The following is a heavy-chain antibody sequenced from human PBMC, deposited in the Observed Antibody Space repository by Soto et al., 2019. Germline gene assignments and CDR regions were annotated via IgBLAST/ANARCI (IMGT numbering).Heavy chain of an antibody. D-gene: IGHD5-12*01. Sequence: SETLSLTCAVYGAPISGYYWSWIRQPPGKGLEWIGEINHSGSTNYNPSLKSRVTISVDTSKNQFSLKLSSVTAADTAVYYCARGDIVATIRGFDYWGQGTLVTVSS. CDR1: GAPISGYY. J-gene: IGHJ4*02. CDR2: INHSGST. CDR3: ARGDIVATIRGFDY. V-gene: IGHV4-34*01.